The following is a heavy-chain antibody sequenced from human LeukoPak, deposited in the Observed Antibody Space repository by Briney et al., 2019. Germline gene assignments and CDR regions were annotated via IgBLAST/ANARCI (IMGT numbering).Heavy chain of an antibody. J-gene: IGHJ4*02. V-gene: IGHV4-59*01. CDR1: GGSISSYY. D-gene: IGHD1-26*01. CDR2: IYYSGST. Sequence: NPSETLSLTCTVSGGSISSYYWSWIRQPPGKGLEWIGYIYYSGSTNYNPSLKSRVTISVDTSKNQFSLKLSSVTAADTAVYYCARDSRGGIDYWGQGTLVTVSS. CDR3: ARDSRGGIDY.